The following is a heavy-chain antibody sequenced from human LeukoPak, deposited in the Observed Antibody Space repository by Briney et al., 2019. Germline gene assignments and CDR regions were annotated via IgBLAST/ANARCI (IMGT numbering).Heavy chain of an antibody. J-gene: IGHJ4*02. V-gene: IGHV1-18*01. D-gene: IGHD5-18*01. CDR3: ARDAEGQLWARTFTDY. Sequence: ASVKVSCKASGYTFTSYGISWVRQAPGQGLEWMGWISAYNGNTNYAQKLQGRVTMTTDTSTSTAYMELRSLGSDDTAVYYCARDAEGQLWARTFTDYWGQGTLVTVSS. CDR1: GYTFTSYG. CDR2: ISAYNGNT.